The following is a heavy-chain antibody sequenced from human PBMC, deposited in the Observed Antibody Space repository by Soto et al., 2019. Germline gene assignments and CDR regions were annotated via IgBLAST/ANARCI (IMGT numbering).Heavy chain of an antibody. CDR3: AKVSLWFGELWNPTGMDV. CDR2: ISYDGSNK. J-gene: IGHJ6*02. Sequence: GGSLRLSCAASGFTFSSYGMHWVRQAPGKGLEWVAVISYDGSNKYYADSVKGRFTISRDNSKNTLYLQMNSLRAEDTAVYYCAKVSLWFGELWNPTGMDVWGQGTTVTVS. CDR1: GFTFSSYG. D-gene: IGHD3-10*01. V-gene: IGHV3-30*18.